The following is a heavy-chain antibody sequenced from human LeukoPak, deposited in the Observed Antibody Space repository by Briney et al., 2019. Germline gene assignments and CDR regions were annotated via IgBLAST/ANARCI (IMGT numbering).Heavy chain of an antibody. D-gene: IGHD3-10*01. Sequence: GGSLRLSCAASGFTFSSYWMSWVRQAPGKGLEWVANIKQDGSEKYYVDSVKGRFTISRDNAKNSLYLQMNSLRAEDTAVYYCARGSGSIYPDYYYYYMDVWGKGTTVTVSS. V-gene: IGHV3-7*01. CDR3: ARGSGSIYPDYYYYYMDV. CDR1: GFTFSSYW. J-gene: IGHJ6*03. CDR2: IKQDGSEK.